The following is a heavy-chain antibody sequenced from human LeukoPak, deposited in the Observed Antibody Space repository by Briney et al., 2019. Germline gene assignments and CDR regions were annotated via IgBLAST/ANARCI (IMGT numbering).Heavy chain of an antibody. D-gene: IGHD2-2*03. CDR2: IYPDESNI. V-gene: IGHV5-51*01. Sequence: PGESLKISCKGSGYSFPTYWIAWVRQMPEKGLEWMGIIYPDESNIRYSPSFQGQVTISADKSISTAYLQWSSLKASDTAMYYCARPPSRGYSSSFEYWGQGTLVTVSS. CDR3: ARPPSRGYSSSFEY. J-gene: IGHJ4*02. CDR1: GYSFPTYW.